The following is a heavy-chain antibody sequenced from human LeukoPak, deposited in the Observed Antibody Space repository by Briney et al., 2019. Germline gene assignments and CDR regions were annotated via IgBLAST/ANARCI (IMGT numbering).Heavy chain of an antibody. Sequence: ASVKVSCKASGYTFTSYYMHWVRQAPGQGLEWMGIINSSGGSTSYAQKFQGRVTMTRDTSTSTVYMELSSLRSEDTAVYYCARGLYYYDSQGPFQHWGQGTLVTVSS. CDR2: INSSGGST. CDR3: ARGLYYYDSQGPFQH. CDR1: GYTFTSYY. D-gene: IGHD3-22*01. J-gene: IGHJ1*01. V-gene: IGHV1-46*01.